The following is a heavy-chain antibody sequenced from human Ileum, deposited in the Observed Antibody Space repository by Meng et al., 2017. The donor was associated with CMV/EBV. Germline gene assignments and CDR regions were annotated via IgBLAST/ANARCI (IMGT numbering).Heavy chain of an antibody. V-gene: IGHV4-4*02. D-gene: IGHD1-1*01. J-gene: IGHJ4*02. CDR3: ARGTPNFGFDY. Sequence: QVQLQESGPRLVKPSGTLSLTCGVSGDSISSNNWWSWVRLSPGEGLEWIGDIYRDGTTTYNPSLKSRVTMSVDKSKNQFSLRLNSLTAADTAVYYCARGTPNFGFDYWGQGTLVTVSS. CDR1: GDSISSNNW. CDR2: IYRDGTT.